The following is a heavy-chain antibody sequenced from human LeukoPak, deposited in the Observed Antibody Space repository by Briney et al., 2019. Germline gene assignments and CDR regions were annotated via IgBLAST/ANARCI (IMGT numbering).Heavy chain of an antibody. J-gene: IGHJ4*02. Sequence: ASVKVSCKVSGYTLTEVSMHWVRQAPGKWLELMGGSDPEDGETIYAQKFQGRVTMTEDTSTDTAYMELSSLRSEDTAVYYCATDSGTYSYGYTFDYWGQGTLVTVSS. CDR1: GYTLTEVS. D-gene: IGHD5-18*01. CDR2: SDPEDGET. V-gene: IGHV1-24*01. CDR3: ATDSGTYSYGYTFDY.